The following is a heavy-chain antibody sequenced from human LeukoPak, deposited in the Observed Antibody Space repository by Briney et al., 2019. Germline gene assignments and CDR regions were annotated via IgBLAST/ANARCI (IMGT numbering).Heavy chain of an antibody. J-gene: IGHJ3*01. CDR2: IDGRSNYK. D-gene: IGHD1-26*01. CDR1: GFSFSTYS. Sequence: GGSLRLSCAASGFSFSTYSMHWVRQAPGKGLEWVSSIDGRSNYKYYADSVKGRFTISRDNAQSSLFLQMNSLRAEDTALYCCAREDGIVGASSAFDVWGQGTMVTVS. V-gene: IGHV3-21*01. CDR3: AREDGIVGASSAFDV.